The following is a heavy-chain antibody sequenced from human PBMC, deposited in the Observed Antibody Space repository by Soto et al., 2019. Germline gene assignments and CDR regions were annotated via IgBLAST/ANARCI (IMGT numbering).Heavy chain of an antibody. CDR3: AGVRYNPPMWIYAVTEV. V-gene: IGHV1-69*13. CDR1: RVAFTKFI. Sequence: SVKVSCKASRVAFTKFIVTWVRQAPGLGLEWVGGIIPVFGTANYAQKFQGRVTITADESTSTSYMEVNNLRSEDTAVYYFAGVRYNPPMWIYAVTEVWAQWPTVIV. D-gene: IGHD1-20*01. J-gene: IGHJ6*02. CDR2: IIPVFGTA.